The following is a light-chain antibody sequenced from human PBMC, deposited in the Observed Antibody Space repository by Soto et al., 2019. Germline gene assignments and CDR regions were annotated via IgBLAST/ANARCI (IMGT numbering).Light chain of an antibody. J-gene: IGLJ2*01. CDR3: ETWDSTLSVVV. CDR1: SSNIGNNY. Sequence: QSVLTQPPSVSAAPGQKVTISCSGSSSNIGNNYVSWYQQLPGTAPKLLIYDNNNRPSGIPDRFSGSKSGTSATLGITGLQTGDEADYYCETWDSTLSVVVFGGGTKLTVL. CDR2: DNN. V-gene: IGLV1-51*01.